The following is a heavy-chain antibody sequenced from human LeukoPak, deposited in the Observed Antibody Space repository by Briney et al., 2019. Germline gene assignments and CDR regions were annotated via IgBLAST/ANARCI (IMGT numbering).Heavy chain of an antibody. CDR1: GFTVSSNY. D-gene: IGHD2-15*01. V-gene: IGHV3-53*05. CDR2: IYSGSST. J-gene: IGHJ6*02. Sequence: PGGSLRLSCAASGFTVSSNYMSWVRQAPGKGLEWVSVIYSGSSTYYADSVKGRFTISRDNSKNTLYLQMSSLRAEDTAVYFCVRGYSFGPYGMDVWGQGTTVTVSS. CDR3: VRGYSFGPYGMDV.